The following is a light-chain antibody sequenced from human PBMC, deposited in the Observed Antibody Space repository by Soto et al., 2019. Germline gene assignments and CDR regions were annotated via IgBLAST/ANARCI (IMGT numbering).Light chain of an antibody. Sequence: QSVLTQPASVSGSPGQSITISCTGTSSDIGGYNYVSWYQQHPGKAPKLMIYGVSNRPSGVSHRFSGSQSGNTASLTISGLQAEDEADYYCSSYTSSSTLVFGGGTKLTVL. CDR2: GVS. J-gene: IGLJ2*01. CDR1: SSDIGGYNY. CDR3: SSYTSSSTLV. V-gene: IGLV2-14*01.